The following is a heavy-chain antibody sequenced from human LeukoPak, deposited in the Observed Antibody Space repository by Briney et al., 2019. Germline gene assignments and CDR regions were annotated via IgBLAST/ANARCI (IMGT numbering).Heavy chain of an antibody. J-gene: IGHJ4*02. CDR3: ASGYYGTRTLAFDY. CDR2: IYYSGST. D-gene: IGHD4-17*01. V-gene: IGHV4-59*01. CDR1: GGSIGSYY. Sequence: SETLSLTCTVSGGSIGSYYWSWIRQPPGKGLEWIGYIYYSGSTNYNPSLKSRVTISADTSKNQFSLKLSSVTAADTAVYYCASGYYGTRTLAFDYWGQGTLVTVSS.